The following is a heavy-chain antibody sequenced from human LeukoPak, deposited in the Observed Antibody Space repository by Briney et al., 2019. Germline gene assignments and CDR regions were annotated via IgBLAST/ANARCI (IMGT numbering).Heavy chain of an antibody. Sequence: GESLKISCKGSGYTFTSYWIGWVRQVPGQGLEWMGFIYPGDSDTRYSPSFQGQVTISADKSISTAYLQWSSLKASDTAMYYCARRPRYNWNPISWGQGTLVTVSS. V-gene: IGHV5-51*01. CDR2: IYPGDSDT. J-gene: IGHJ5*02. CDR1: GYTFTSYW. CDR3: ARRPRYNWNPIS. D-gene: IGHD1-20*01.